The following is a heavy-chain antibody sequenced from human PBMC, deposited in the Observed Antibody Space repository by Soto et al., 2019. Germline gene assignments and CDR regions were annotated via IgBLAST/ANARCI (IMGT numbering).Heavy chain of an antibody. Sequence: GGSLRLSCAASGFTFSSYGMHWVRQAPGKGLEWVAVIWYDGSNKYYADSVKGRLTISRDNSKNTLYLQMNSLRAEDTAVYYCARDSREPDNYYYYYYVDVWGKGTTVTVSS. D-gene: IGHD1-1*01. CDR3: ARDSREPDNYYYYYYVDV. J-gene: IGHJ6*03. CDR1: GFTFSSYG. V-gene: IGHV3-33*01. CDR2: IWYDGSNK.